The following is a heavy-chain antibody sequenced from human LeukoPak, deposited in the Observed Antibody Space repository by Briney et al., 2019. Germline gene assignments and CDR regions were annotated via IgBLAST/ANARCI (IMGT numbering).Heavy chain of an antibody. CDR2: IYSGGST. D-gene: IGHD3-10*01. CDR1: GFTFSSYS. V-gene: IGHV3-66*01. Sequence: GGSLRLSFAASGFTFSSYSMNWVRQAPGRGLEWVSVIYSGGSTYYADSVKGRFTISRDNSKNTLYLQMNSLRAEDTAVYYCAGVVTMVRGVIRYFDYWGQGTLVTVSS. J-gene: IGHJ4*02. CDR3: AGVVTMVRGVIRYFDY.